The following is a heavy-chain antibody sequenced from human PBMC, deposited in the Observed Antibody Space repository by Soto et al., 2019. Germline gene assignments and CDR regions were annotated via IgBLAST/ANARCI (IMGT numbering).Heavy chain of an antibody. CDR2: ICGSGGST. Sequence: EVQLLESGGGLVQPGGSQRLFCAASGFPFSRCAMRWVRRAPGKGLEWVSAICGSGGSTYYADSVKGRFTISRDNSKNTLYLQMNSLRAEDTAVYYCAKDENSSGWYGAFDIWGQGTMVTVSS. CDR1: GFPFSRCA. V-gene: IGHV3-23*01. CDR3: AKDENSSGWYGAFDI. D-gene: IGHD6-19*01. J-gene: IGHJ3*02.